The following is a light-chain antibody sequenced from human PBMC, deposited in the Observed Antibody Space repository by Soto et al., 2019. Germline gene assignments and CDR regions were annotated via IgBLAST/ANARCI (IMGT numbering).Light chain of an antibody. CDR3: SSYTSSSTLV. V-gene: IGLV2-14*01. J-gene: IGLJ3*02. CDR2: EVS. CDR1: SSDVGGYNY. Sequence: QSVLTQPASVSGSPGQSITISYPGTSSDVGGYNYVSWYQQHPGKAPKLMIYEVSNRPSGVSNRFSGSKSGNTASLTISGLQAEDEADYYCSSYTSSSTLVFGGGTKLTVL.